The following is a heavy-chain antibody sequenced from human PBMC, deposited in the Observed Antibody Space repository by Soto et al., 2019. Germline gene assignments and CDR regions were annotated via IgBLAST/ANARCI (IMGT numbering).Heavy chain of an antibody. J-gene: IGHJ6*03. CDR1: GFTLSGYA. Sequence: EVQLVESGGGLAQPGGSLRLSCAASGFTLSGYAMDWVRQAPGKGLEYVSGISTNGVGTYYANSVQGRFTISRDNSKNTVYLQIGSLRPEDMAVYYWARRALPDFYYMGVWGKGTTVTVAS. V-gene: IGHV3-64*01. CDR3: ARRALPDFYYMGV. CDR2: ISTNGVGT.